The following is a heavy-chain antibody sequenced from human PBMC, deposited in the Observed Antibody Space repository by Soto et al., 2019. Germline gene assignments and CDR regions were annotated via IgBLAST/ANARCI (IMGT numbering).Heavy chain of an antibody. CDR3: ARDRASDVCSGYLPCYYGMDV. J-gene: IGHJ6*02. CDR2: IWYDGSNK. Sequence: PGGSLRLSCTTSGFTFNTYGMHWVRQAPGKGLEWVAIIWYDGSNKYYADSVKGRSTISRDNSRNTLYLQMNSLRAEDTAVYYCARDRASDVCSGYLPCYYGMDVWGQGTTVTVSS. CDR1: GFTFNTYG. D-gene: IGHD3-3*01. V-gene: IGHV3-33*08.